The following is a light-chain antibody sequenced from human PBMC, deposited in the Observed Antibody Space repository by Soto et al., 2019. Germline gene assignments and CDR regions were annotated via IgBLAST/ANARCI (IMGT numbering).Light chain of an antibody. Sequence: EIVLTQSPLSLPVTLGEPASISCRPSQSLLHNIGYTYLDWYVQKTGQTPALLFHLGFNRAPGVPARFSGSGSGTDFTLKISRVEAEDVGVYYCMQALKNPVTFGQGTRREIK. CDR3: MQALKNPVT. CDR2: LGF. J-gene: IGKJ5*01. CDR1: QSLLHNIGYTY. V-gene: IGKV2-28*01.